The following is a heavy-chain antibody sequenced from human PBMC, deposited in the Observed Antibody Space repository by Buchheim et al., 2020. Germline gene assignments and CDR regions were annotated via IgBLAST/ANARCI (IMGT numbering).Heavy chain of an antibody. CDR1: GFSLSTSGMC. CDR2: IDWDDDN. D-gene: IGHD5-18*01. J-gene: IGHJ4*02. V-gene: IGHV2-70*15. Sequence: QVTLRESGPALVKPTQTLTLTCTFSGFSLSTSGMCVSWIRPPPGKALEWLARIDWDDDNYYSTSLKTRPIISKDTSKNQVVLTMTNMDPVDTATYYCARTSTVDTAMEVYYFDYWGQGTL. CDR3: ARTSTVDTAMEVYYFDY.